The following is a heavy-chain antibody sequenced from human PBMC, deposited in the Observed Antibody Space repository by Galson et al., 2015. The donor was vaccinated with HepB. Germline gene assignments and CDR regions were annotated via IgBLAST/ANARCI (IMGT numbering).Heavy chain of an antibody. Sequence: SLRLSCAASGFTFSSYGMHWVRQAPGKGLEWVAFIRYDGSNKYYADSVKGRFTISRDNSKNTLYLQMNSLRAEDTAVYYCAKSQRGVATRGLIDYWGQGTLVTVSS. CDR3: AKSQRGVATRGLIDY. CDR2: IRYDGSNK. D-gene: IGHD5-12*01. V-gene: IGHV3-30*02. J-gene: IGHJ4*02. CDR1: GFTFSSYG.